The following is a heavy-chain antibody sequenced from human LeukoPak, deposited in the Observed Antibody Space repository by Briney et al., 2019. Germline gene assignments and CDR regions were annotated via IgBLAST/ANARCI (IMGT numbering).Heavy chain of an antibody. V-gene: IGHV3-74*01. J-gene: IGHJ6*03. Sequence: GGSLRLSCAASGFTFSSYWMHWVRQAPGKGLVWVSRINSDGSSTSYADSVKGRFTISRDNSKNTLYLQMNSLRAEDTAVYYCAKPGTDSSFDYYYYMDVWGKGTTVTVSS. CDR3: AKPGTDSSFDYYYYMDV. CDR2: INSDGSST. CDR1: GFTFSSYW. D-gene: IGHD1-7*01.